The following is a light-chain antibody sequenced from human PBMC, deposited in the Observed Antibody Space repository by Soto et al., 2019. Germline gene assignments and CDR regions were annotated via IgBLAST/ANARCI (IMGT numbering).Light chain of an antibody. CDR3: QQYNNSHPIT. J-gene: IGKJ5*01. Sequence: MTQSQGTLARSPGERATLSCGASESVSSNLAWYQQKNGQAPRLLIYGASTRATGIPARFCRSGSCTEFFLIIISMKYADFSVYYCQQYNNSHPITFGHGTRLEIK. V-gene: IGKV3-15*01. CDR1: ESVSSN. CDR2: GAS.